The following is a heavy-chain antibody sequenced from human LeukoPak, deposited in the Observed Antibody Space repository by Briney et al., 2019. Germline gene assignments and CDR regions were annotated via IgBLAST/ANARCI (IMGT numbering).Heavy chain of an antibody. CDR1: GFTFSNYA. V-gene: IGHV3-23*01. D-gene: IGHD3-10*01. J-gene: IGHJ4*02. Sequence: GGSLRLSCAASGFTFSNYAMSWVRQAPGKGLEWVSSISGSGGRTYYADSVKGRFTISRDNSKNTLYLQMNSLRAEDTAVYYCAKDLIRETYYYGSGSPIPLDYWGQGTLVTVPS. CDR2: ISGSGGRT. CDR3: AKDLIRETYYYGSGSPIPLDY.